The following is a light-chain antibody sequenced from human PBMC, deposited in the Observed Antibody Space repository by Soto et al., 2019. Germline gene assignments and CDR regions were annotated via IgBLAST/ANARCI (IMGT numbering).Light chain of an antibody. CDR1: SSDLGPYNY. CDR3: SSYTTSSTLV. CDR2: EVT. Sequence: QSALTQPASVSGSPGQSITISCTGTSSDLGPYNYVSWYQHHPGKAPKLLIYEVTKRPSGVSNRFSGSKSGNTASLTISGLQAEDEADYYCSSYTTSSTLVFGGGTKLTVL. V-gene: IGLV2-14*01. J-gene: IGLJ3*02.